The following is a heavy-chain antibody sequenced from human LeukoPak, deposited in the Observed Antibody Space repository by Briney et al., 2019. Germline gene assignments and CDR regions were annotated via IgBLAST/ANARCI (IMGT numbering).Heavy chain of an antibody. J-gene: IGHJ6*02. CDR3: ARDPIYDFWSGYIDPAYYYGMDV. CDR2: ISAYNGNT. V-gene: IGHV1-18*01. D-gene: IGHD3-3*01. CDR1: GYTFTSYG. Sequence: GASVKVSCKASGYTFTSYGISWVRQAPGQGLEWMGWISAYNGNTNYAQKLQGRVTMTTDTSTSTAYMELRSLRSDDTAVYYCARDPIYDFWSGYIDPAYYYGMDVWGQGTTVTVSS.